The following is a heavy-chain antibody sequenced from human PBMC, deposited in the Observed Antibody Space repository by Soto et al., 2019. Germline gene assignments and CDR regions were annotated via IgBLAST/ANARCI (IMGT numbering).Heavy chain of an antibody. CDR2: ISDATRST. J-gene: IGHJ3*02. CDR3: AKDRSSRYYHAFDI. Sequence: HPGGSLRLSCAASGLTFSSYTMNWVRQAPGKGLQWVSTISDATRSTYYADSVKGRFTISRDNSKNTLYLQMNSLRAEDTAVYYCAKDRSSRYYHAFDIWGQGTMVTVSS. V-gene: IGHV3-23*01. CDR1: GLTFSSYT. D-gene: IGHD3-22*01.